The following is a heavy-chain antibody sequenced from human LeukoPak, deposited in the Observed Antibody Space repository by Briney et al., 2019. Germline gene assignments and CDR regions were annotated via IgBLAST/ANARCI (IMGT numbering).Heavy chain of an antibody. Sequence: TLSLTCTVSGGSISSGDYYWSWIRQPPGKGLEWIGYIYYSGSTYYNPSLKSRVTITVDTSKNQFSLKLSSVTAADTAVYYCARAIVVVPAAMRYYFDYWGQGTLVTVSS. D-gene: IGHD2-2*01. V-gene: IGHV4-30-4*01. CDR2: IYYSGST. J-gene: IGHJ4*02. CDR3: ARAIVVVPAAMRYYFDY. CDR1: GGSISSGDYY.